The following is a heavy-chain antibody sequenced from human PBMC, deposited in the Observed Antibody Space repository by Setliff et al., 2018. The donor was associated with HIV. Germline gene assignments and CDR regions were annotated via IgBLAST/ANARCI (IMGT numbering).Heavy chain of an antibody. CDR1: GGSISSSPYY. CDR2: FYYRGMP. D-gene: IGHD6-13*01. CDR3: ARRSAAAGTDAFDI. Sequence: PSETLSLTCAVSGGSISSSPYYWGWIRQPPGKGLEWIGGFYYRGMPYYSPSLKSRVTISVDTSNSQFSLKLTSVTASDTAVYYCARRSAAAGTDAFDIWGQGTMVTVSS. J-gene: IGHJ3*02. V-gene: IGHV4-39*01.